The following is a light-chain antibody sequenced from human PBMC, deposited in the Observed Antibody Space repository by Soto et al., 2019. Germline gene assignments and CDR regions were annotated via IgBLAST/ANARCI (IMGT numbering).Light chain of an antibody. CDR2: WAS. CDR3: QQYYSTPRT. CDR1: QSVLYNSNNKNY. V-gene: IGKV4-1*01. J-gene: IGKJ1*01. Sequence: EIVMTQSPDSLAVSLGERATINCKSSQSVLYNSNNKNYLAWYQQKPRQPPKLLINWASIRESGVPDRFSGSGSGTDFTLTISSLQAEDVAVYYCQQYYSTPRTFGQGTKVEIK.